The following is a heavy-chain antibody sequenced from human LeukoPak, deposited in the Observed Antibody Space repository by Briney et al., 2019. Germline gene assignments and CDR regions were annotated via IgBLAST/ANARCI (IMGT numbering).Heavy chain of an antibody. J-gene: IGHJ5*02. V-gene: IGHV4-39*07. CDR2: IYYSGST. Sequence: SETLSLTCTVSGGSISSSSYYWGWIRQPPGKGLEWIGSIYYSGSTYYNPSLKSRVTISVDTSKNQFSLKLSSVTAADTAVYYCAREASYSSSWYWFDPWGQGTLVTVSS. CDR1: GGSISSSSYY. D-gene: IGHD6-13*01. CDR3: AREASYSSSWYWFDP.